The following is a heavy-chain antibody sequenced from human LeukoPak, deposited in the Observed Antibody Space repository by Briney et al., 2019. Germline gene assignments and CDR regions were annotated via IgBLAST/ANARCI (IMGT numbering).Heavy chain of an antibody. Sequence: GASVKVSCKASGFTFTTYVSWVRQAPGQGLEWMGWIRGDNGATFYAHGLRGRLTMTTDTSTSTVYMELRSLKSDDTAIYYCTRDQATFDIWGQGTMVTVTS. J-gene: IGHJ3*02. V-gene: IGHV1-18*01. CDR2: IRGDNGAT. CDR3: TRDQATFDI. CDR1: GFTFTTYV.